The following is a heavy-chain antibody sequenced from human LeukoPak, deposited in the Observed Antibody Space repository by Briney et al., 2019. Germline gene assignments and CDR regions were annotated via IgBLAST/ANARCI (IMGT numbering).Heavy chain of an antibody. Sequence: GGSLRLSCAASGFTFSSYGMHWVRQAPGKGLEWVAFIRYDGSNKYYADSVKGRFTISRDNSKNTLYLQMNSLRAEDTAVYYCAKDVERIAAANTHLTNNFDYWGQGTLVTVSS. CDR1: GFTFSSYG. V-gene: IGHV3-30*02. J-gene: IGHJ4*02. D-gene: IGHD6-13*01. CDR3: AKDVERIAAANTHLTNNFDY. CDR2: IRYDGSNK.